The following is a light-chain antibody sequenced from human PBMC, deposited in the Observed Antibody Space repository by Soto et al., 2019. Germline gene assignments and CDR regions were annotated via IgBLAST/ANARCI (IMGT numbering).Light chain of an antibody. CDR3: QQRSNWLT. Sequence: EIVLTQSPATLSLSPGERATLSCRASQSVSSYLAWYQQKPGQAPRLLIYDASSRATGIPARFSGSGSGTDFTLTISSLEPEDFAVYYCQQRSNWLTFGGGTQVESK. V-gene: IGKV3-11*01. CDR1: QSVSSY. J-gene: IGKJ4*01. CDR2: DAS.